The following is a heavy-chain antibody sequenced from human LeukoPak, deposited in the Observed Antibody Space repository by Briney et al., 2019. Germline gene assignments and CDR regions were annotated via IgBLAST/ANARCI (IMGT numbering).Heavy chain of an antibody. V-gene: IGHV1-8*01. CDR3: AKGQPYNYFDY. CDR1: GYTFTSYD. Sequence: ASVKVSCKASGYTFTSYDINWVRQATGQGLEWMGWMNPNSGNTGYSQKFQGRVTMTRNTSVSTVYMELSSLRSEDTAVYYCAKGQPYNYFDYWGQGTLVTVSS. D-gene: IGHD4-11*01. CDR2: MNPNSGNT. J-gene: IGHJ4*02.